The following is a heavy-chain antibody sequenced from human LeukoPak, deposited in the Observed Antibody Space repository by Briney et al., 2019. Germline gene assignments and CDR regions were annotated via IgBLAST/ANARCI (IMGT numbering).Heavy chain of an antibody. J-gene: IGHJ3*02. V-gene: IGHV4-39*02. Sequence: SETLSLTCTVSGGSISSSNYYWGWIRQPPGKGLEWIGNIYHSGSISYNPSLKSRVTISVDTSKNHFSLKLTSVTATDTAVYSCARCPMIVGRAFDIWGQGTMVTVSS. D-gene: IGHD3-22*01. CDR2: IYHSGSI. CDR1: GGSISSSNYY. CDR3: ARCPMIVGRAFDI.